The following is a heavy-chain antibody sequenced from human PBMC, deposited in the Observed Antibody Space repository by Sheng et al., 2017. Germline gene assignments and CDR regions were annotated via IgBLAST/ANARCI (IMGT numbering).Heavy chain of an antibody. CDR1: GDSISSAYY. CDR2: IYHDGST. V-gene: IGHV4-38-2*02. D-gene: IGHD3-10*01. CDR3: ARRGSNSWYDY. Sequence: QVQLQESGPGLVKPSETLSLTCTVSGDSISSAYYWGWIRQPPGKGLEWIGSIYHDGSTYYNPPLKSRVTISLDKFKNQFSLELSSVTAADTAMYYCARRGSNSWYDYWGLGELWSPSPQ. J-gene: IGHJ5*01.